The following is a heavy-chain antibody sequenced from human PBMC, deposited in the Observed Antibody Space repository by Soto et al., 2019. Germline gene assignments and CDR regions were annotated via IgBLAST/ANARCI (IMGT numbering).Heavy chain of an antibody. CDR1: GYTFTAYC. CDR3: ARPLYPGYCTDGVCYSYDY. V-gene: IGHV5-51*01. Sequence: GESLKISCQSFGYTFTAYCIAWLRQMPGKGREWRGIIFPADSEIRYSPSFRGHVTISADKSISTAYLQWSSLEASDTAMYYCARPLYPGYCTDGVCYSYDYWGQGTPVTVSS. J-gene: IGHJ4*02. CDR2: IFPADSEI. D-gene: IGHD2-8*01.